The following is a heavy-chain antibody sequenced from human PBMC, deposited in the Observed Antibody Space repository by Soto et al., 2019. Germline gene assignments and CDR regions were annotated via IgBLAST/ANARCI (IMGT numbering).Heavy chain of an antibody. J-gene: IGHJ6*01. CDR2: IYHSGST. D-gene: IGHD2-15*01. V-gene: IGHV4-38-2*02. Sequence: PSSTXSLTCSFSVYSISSGYYLFCIRQPPGKGLEWIGTIYHSGSTYYNPSLKSRVTISVDTSKNQLYLKLSSVTAADTALYYCARALYCSGGSCSTLSGMEVWGQGTTV. CDR3: ARALYCSGGSCSTLSGMEV. CDR1: VYSISSGYY.